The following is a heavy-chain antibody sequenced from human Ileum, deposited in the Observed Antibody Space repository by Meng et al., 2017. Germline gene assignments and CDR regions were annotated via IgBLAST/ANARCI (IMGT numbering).Heavy chain of an antibody. V-gene: IGHV4-4*02. J-gene: IGHJ4*02. Sequence: QVQLCEPGPGLGKASGTLSLTCSVSGASMSVVSYWSWVRQSPGKGLEWIGQIDHLGIAYYKPSLKSRVTMSIDQSKSQFSLRLTSVSAADTAVYYCARHGGYYQDFWGQGTLVTVSS. D-gene: IGHD4-23*01. CDR3: ARHGGYYQDF. CDR1: GASMSVVSY. CDR2: IDHLGIA.